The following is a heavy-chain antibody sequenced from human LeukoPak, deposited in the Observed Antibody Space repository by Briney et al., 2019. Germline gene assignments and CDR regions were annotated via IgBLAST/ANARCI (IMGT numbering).Heavy chain of an antibody. V-gene: IGHV1-18*01. CDR2: SGPYNGNT. CDR3: ARDKWELDS. J-gene: IGHJ4*02. D-gene: IGHD1-26*01. CDR1: GYTFTNYG. Sequence: ASVKVSCKASGYTFTNYGISWVRQAPGQGLEWMGWSGPYNGNTNYAQKFQDRITMTTDTSTSTAYMELRSLRSDDTAMYYCARDKWELDSWGQGTLVTVSS.